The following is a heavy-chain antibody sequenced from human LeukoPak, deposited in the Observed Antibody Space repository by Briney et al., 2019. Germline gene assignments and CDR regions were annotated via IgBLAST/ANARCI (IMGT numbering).Heavy chain of an antibody. D-gene: IGHD1-14*01. V-gene: IGHV3-30-3*01. CDR3: ASDGGPLPDH. Sequence: GGSLRLSCAASGFTFSSYAMHWVRQAPGKGLEWVAVISYDGSNKYYADSVKGRFTISRDNSKNTLYLQMNSLRAEDTAVYYCASDGGPLPDHWGQGTLVTVSS. J-gene: IGHJ4*02. CDR1: GFTFSSYA. CDR2: ISYDGSNK.